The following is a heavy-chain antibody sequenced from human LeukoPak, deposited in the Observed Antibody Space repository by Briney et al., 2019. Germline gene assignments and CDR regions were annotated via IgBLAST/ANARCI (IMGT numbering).Heavy chain of an antibody. V-gene: IGHV1-69*13. CDR2: IIPIFGTA. CDR3: ASMGSSGYNYYYGMDV. D-gene: IGHD3-22*01. Sequence: ASVKISCKASGGTSSSYAISWVRQAPGQGLEWMGGIIPIFGTANYAQKFQGRVTITADESTSTAYMELSSLRSEDTAVYYCASMGSSGYNYYYGMDVWGQGTTVTVSS. CDR1: GGTSSSYA. J-gene: IGHJ6*02.